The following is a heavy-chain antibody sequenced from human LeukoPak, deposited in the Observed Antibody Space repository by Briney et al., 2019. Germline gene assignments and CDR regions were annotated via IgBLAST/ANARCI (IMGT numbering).Heavy chain of an antibody. CDR2: IYSSGNT. J-gene: IGHJ5*02. CDR1: GGSISSYH. Sequence: PSETLSLTCTVSGGSISSYHWSWIRQPAGKGLEWIGRIYSSGNTNYSPSLKSRVTMSVDTSKNQFSLKLSSVTAADTAVYYCAREGGVRAYFFDPWGQGTLVTVSS. V-gene: IGHV4-4*07. D-gene: IGHD2/OR15-2a*01. CDR3: AREGGVRAYFFDP.